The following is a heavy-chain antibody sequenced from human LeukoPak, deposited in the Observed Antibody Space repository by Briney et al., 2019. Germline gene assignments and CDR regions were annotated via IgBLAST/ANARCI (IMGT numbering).Heavy chain of an antibody. CDR3: AHRKYDFWSGYFWFDP. CDR2: IYWDDDK. Sequence: SGPTLVKPTQTLTLTRTFSGFSLSTSGVGVGWIRQPPGKALEWLALIYWDDDKRYSPSLKSRLTITKDTSKSQVVLTMTNMDPVDTATYYCAHRKYDFWSGYFWFDPWGQGTLVTVSS. J-gene: IGHJ5*02. CDR1: GFSLSTSGVG. D-gene: IGHD3-3*01. V-gene: IGHV2-5*02.